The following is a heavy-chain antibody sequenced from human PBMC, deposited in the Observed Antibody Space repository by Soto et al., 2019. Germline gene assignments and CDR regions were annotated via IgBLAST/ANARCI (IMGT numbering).Heavy chain of an antibody. J-gene: IGHJ4*02. CDR3: AGDADYRGNLDY. Sequence: PSETLSLTCTVSGGSISSYYWSWIRQPPGKGLEWIGYIYYSGSTNYNPSLKSRVTISVDTSKNQFSLKLSSVTAADTAVYYCAGDADYRGNLDYWGQGTLVTVSS. D-gene: IGHD4-17*01. CDR1: GGSISSYY. CDR2: IYYSGST. V-gene: IGHV4-59*01.